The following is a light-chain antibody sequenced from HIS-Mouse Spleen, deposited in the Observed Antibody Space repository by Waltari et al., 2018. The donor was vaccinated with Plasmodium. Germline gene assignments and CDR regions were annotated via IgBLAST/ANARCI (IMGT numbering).Light chain of an antibody. V-gene: IGLV3-21*02. J-gene: IGLJ1*01. CDR2: DDS. CDR1: NIGRKS. CDR3: QVWDSSSDHYV. Sequence: SYVLTQPPSVSVAPGQTARLTCGGNNIGRKSVPLYQQKPGQAPVLVVYDDSDRPSGIPERFSGSNSGNTATLTISRVEAGDEADYYCQVWDSSSDHYVFGTGTKVTVL.